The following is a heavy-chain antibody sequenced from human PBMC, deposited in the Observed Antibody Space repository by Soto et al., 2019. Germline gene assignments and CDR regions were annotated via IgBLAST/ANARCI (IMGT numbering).Heavy chain of an antibody. CDR2: IIPIFPTP. CDR1: GGTFRTNA. D-gene: IGHD2-2*01. J-gene: IGHJ6*02. CDR3: SEDKDRQQLGGNYYYIMDV. Sequence: QVQLVQSGAEVKKPGSSVKISCKASGGTFRTNAFSWVRQAPGQGLEWMGGIIPIFPTPDYPQKFQGRVTITADESPTTTHMELSSPRSEDTATYHLSEDKDRQQLGGNYYYIMDVWSQGTTVTVSS. V-gene: IGHV1-69*12.